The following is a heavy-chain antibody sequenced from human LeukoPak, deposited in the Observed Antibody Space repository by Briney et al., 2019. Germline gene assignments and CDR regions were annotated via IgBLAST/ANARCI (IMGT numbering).Heavy chain of an antibody. D-gene: IGHD3-10*01. CDR1: RDSINSIYC. CDR2: GCPSGSS. V-gene: IGHV4-38-2*02. Sequence: SETLSLTCTVSRDSINSIYCWGWIRQPPGKGLEWIGTGCPSGSSYYNPSLESRVTISIDTSKIQFSLRLSSVTAADTAVYYCARVCCYFGSGSKPNWFDPWGQGTLVTVSS. CDR3: ARVCCYFGSGSKPNWFDP. J-gene: IGHJ5*02.